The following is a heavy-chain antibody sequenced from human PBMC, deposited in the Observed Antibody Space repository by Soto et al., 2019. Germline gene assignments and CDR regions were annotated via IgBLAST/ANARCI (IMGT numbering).Heavy chain of an antibody. CDR2: ISAKKGNT. J-gene: IGHJ6*02. Sequence: QGQLVQSGAEVKKPGASVKVSCKASGYTFTSYGISWVRQAPGQGLEWMGWISAKKGNTKYAQKFQGRVTMTTDTSTSTAYINLRSLRSDDTAVYYCAREILSPDFYFHGMDVWGQGTTVTVSS. CDR1: GYTFTSYG. CDR3: AREILSPDFYFHGMDV. D-gene: IGHD2-15*01. V-gene: IGHV1-18*04.